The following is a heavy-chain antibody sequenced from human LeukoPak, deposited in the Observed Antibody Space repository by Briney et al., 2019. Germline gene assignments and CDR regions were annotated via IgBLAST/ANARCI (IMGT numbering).Heavy chain of an antibody. CDR1: GFTFSSYG. CDR2: IWYDGSNK. Sequence: GGPLRLSCAASGFTFSSYGMHWVRQAPGKGLEWVAVIWYDGSNKYYADSVKGRFTISRDNSKNTLYLQMNSLRAEDTAVYYCARGRRLQWGFYYWGQGTLVTVSS. V-gene: IGHV3-33*01. D-gene: IGHD5-24*01. J-gene: IGHJ4*02. CDR3: ARGRRLQWGFYY.